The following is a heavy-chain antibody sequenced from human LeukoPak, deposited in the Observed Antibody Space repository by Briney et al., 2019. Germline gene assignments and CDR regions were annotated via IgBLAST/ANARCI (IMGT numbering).Heavy chain of an antibody. CDR2: ISAYNGNT. Sequence: ASVKVSCKASGYTFTSYGISWLRQAPGQGLEWMGWISAYNGNTDYAQKLQGRVTMTTDTSTSTAYMELRSLRSDDTAVYYCARDYYDSSGYYQGFDPWGQGTLVTVSS. V-gene: IGHV1-18*01. CDR3: ARDYYDSSGYYQGFDP. D-gene: IGHD3-22*01. CDR1: GYTFTSYG. J-gene: IGHJ5*02.